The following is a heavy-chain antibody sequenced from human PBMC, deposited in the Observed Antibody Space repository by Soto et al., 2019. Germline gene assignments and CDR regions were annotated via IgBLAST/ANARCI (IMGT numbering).Heavy chain of an antibody. CDR2: ISYDGSNK. Sequence: GSLRLSCAASGFTFSSYAMHWVRQAPGKGLEWVAVISYDGSNKYYADSVKGRFTISRDNSKNTLYLQMNSLRAEDTAVYYCARAVAVAGPFDYWGQGTLVTVSS. J-gene: IGHJ4*02. CDR3: ARAVAVAGPFDY. V-gene: IGHV3-30-3*01. D-gene: IGHD6-19*01. CDR1: GFTFSSYA.